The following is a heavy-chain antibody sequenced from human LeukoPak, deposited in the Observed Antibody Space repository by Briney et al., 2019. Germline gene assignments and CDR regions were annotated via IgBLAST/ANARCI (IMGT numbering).Heavy chain of an antibody. Sequence: GGSLRLSCAASGFTFSNAWMSWVRQAPGKGLEWVGRIKSKTDGGTTDYAAPVKGRFTISRGDSKNTLYLQMNSLRAEDTAVYYCARGNYYYGSGSSPLDYWGQGTLVTVSS. CDR1: GFTFSNAW. D-gene: IGHD3-10*01. CDR3: ARGNYYYGSGSSPLDY. V-gene: IGHV3-15*05. J-gene: IGHJ4*02. CDR2: IKSKTDGGTT.